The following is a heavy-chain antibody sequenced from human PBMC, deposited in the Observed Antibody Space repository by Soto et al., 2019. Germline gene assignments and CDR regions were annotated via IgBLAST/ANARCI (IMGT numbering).Heavy chain of an antibody. V-gene: IGHV1-69*02. CDR3: ARVGNWNDGNWFDP. CDR1: GGTFSSYT. Sequence: ASVKVSCKASGGTFSSYTISWVRQAPGQGLEWMGRIIPILGIANYAQKFQGRVTITADKSTSTAYMELSSLRSEDTDVYYCARVGNWNDGNWFDPWGQGTLVTVSS. J-gene: IGHJ5*02. CDR2: IIPILGIA. D-gene: IGHD1-20*01.